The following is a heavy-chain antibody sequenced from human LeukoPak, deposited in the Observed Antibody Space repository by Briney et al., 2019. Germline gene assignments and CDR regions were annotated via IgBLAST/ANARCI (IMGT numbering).Heavy chain of an antibody. CDR2: ISGSSSYI. J-gene: IGHJ6*03. D-gene: IGHD6-25*01. Sequence: GGSLRLSCAASAFTFSRYSMNWVRQAPGKGLEWVSSISGSSSYIYYADSVKGRFTISRENAKNSLYLQMNSLRAGDTAVYYCARDRGRYYMDVWGKGTTVTISS. CDR3: ARDRGRYYMDV. CDR1: AFTFSRYS. V-gene: IGHV3-21*01.